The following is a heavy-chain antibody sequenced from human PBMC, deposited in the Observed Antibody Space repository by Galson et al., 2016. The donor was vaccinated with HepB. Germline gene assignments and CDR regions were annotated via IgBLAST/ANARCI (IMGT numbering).Heavy chain of an antibody. V-gene: IGHV4-39*01. CDR1: GDSLSNVSRH. J-gene: IGHJ4*02. CDR2: IHSSGTS. Sequence: SETLSLTCTVSGDSLSNVSRHWGWFRQSPRRGLEYIGSIHSSGTSYYNPSLTRRVTVSADMSRNQFFLSLTSVTAADTAIYYCVRLGTAAAVANRRGNVYWSQGTRVTVSS. CDR3: VRLGTAAAVANRRGNVY. D-gene: IGHD6-13*01.